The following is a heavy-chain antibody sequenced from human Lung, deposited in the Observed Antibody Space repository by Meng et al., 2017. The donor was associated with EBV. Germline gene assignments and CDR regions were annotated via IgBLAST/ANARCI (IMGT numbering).Heavy chain of an antibody. J-gene: IGHJ1*01. D-gene: IGHD3-3*01. CDR1: GFTFSTYA. Sequence: EVQLVESGGGLVQPGGSLRLPCSASGFTFSTYAMTWVRQAPGKGLEWVSSISGGGETTYYADSVQGRFTISRDNSKNTLYLEMNSLRAEDTAIYYCAKLGAYDFWSGYSFPEHWGQGTLVTVSS. V-gene: IGHV3-23*04. CDR3: AKLGAYDFWSGYSFPEH. CDR2: ISGGGETT.